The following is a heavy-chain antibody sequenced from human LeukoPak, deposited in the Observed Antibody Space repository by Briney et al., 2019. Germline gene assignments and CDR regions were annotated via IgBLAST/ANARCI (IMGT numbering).Heavy chain of an antibody. D-gene: IGHD1-1*01. CDR3: ARVYGESTGTRNPLYYYYYYMDV. CDR2: ISSSSSYI. Sequence: GGSLRLSCAASGFTFSSYSMNWVRQAPGKGLEWVSSISSSSSYIYYADSVKGRFTISRDNAKNSLYLQMNSLRAEDTAVYYCARVYGESTGTRNPLYYYYYYMDVWGKGTTVTVSS. V-gene: IGHV3-21*01. CDR1: GFTFSSYS. J-gene: IGHJ6*03.